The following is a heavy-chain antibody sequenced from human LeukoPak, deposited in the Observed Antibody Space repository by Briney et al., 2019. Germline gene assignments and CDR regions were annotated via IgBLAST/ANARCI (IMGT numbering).Heavy chain of an antibody. J-gene: IGHJ3*02. Sequence: GGSLSLSCAASGFTLSSYAMHWVRQAPGKGLEWVAVISYDGSNKYYADSVKGRFTISRDNSKNTLYLQMNSLRAEDTAVHYCATGGGRARFDIWGQGTMDTVSS. D-gene: IGHD2-15*01. CDR3: ATGGGRARFDI. CDR2: ISYDGSNK. CDR1: GFTLSSYA. V-gene: IGHV3-30*04.